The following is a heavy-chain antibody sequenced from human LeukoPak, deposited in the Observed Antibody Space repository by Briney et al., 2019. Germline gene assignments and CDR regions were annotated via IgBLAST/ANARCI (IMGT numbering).Heavy chain of an antibody. CDR2: IYHNGST. J-gene: IGHJ4*02. V-gene: IGHV4-38-2*01. Sequence: SETLSLTCAVSGYSISSGYYWGWIRQPPGEGLEWIGSIYHNGSTYYNPSLKSRVTISVDTSKNQFSLKLSSVTAADTAVYYCARLSSSSTSCYNWGQGTLVTVSS. D-gene: IGHD2-2*02. CDR1: GYSISSGYY. CDR3: ARLSSSSTSCYN.